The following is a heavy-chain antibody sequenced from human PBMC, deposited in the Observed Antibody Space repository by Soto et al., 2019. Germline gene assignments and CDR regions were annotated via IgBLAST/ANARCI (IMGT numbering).Heavy chain of an antibody. CDR3: VRDPPVTPWD. CDR2: ISVSGSTI. V-gene: IGHV3-48*03. J-gene: IGHJ4*02. CDR1: GFTFSSYE. Sequence: EVQLVESGGGLVQPGGSLRLSCAASGFTFSSYEMNWVRQAPGKGLEWVSYISVSGSTIYYADSVKGRFTISRDNANNSLYLQMNSLRAEDTAVYYCVRDPPVTPWDWGQGTLVTVSS. D-gene: IGHD1-26*01.